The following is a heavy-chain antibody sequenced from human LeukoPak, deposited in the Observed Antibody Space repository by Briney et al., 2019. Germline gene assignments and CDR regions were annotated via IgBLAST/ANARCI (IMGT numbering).Heavy chain of an antibody. V-gene: IGHV3-21*01. J-gene: IGHJ4*02. CDR2: ISSTGTYI. CDR3: ARDLDYSTGFDY. Sequence: GGSLRLSCATSGFTFSSSTFGSYTMNWVRQAPGKGLEWASSISSTGTYIYYTDSVKGRFTISRDIASSLLYLQMNSLRADDTAVYYCARDLDYSTGFDYWGQGTLVTVSS. CDR1: GFTFSSSTFGSYT. D-gene: IGHD4-11*01.